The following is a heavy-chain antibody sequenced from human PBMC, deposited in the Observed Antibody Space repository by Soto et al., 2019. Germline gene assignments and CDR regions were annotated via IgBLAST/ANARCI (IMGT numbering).Heavy chain of an antibody. D-gene: IGHD3-16*01. J-gene: IGHJ5*02. CDR1: GYTVTGYY. V-gene: IGHV1-2*02. CDR2: IDPNSGGT. Sequence: QVQLVQSGAEVMKPGASVGVSCQASGYTVTGYYIHWVRQAPGQGLEWMGWIDPNSGGTNSAQKFQGRVTMTWDTSISTAYLELSGLRSDDTAFYYCARSALVLKVYLPITDWFDPWGQGTLVTVSS. CDR3: ARSALVLKVYLPITDWFDP.